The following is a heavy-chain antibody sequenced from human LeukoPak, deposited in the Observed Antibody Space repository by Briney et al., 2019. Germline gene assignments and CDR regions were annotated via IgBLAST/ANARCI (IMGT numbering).Heavy chain of an antibody. D-gene: IGHD5-12*01. V-gene: IGHV3-74*01. J-gene: IGHJ4*02. CDR1: GFTFSTYW. CDR3: AKEAGYSGYDYPDY. CDR2: INPDGSTT. Sequence: GGSLRLSCAASGFTFSTYWMHWVRQAPGRGLVWVSRINPDGSTTSYAESVKGRFTISRDNAKNTLYLQMNSLRAEDTAVYYCAKEAGYSGYDYPDYWGQGTLVTVSS.